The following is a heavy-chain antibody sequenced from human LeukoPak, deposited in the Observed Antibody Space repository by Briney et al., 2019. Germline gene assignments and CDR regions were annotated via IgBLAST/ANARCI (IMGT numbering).Heavy chain of an antibody. D-gene: IGHD2-2*01. Sequence: PGGSLRLSCAASGFTFSSYGMHWVRQAPGKGLEWVAFIRYDGSNKYYADSVKGRFTISRDNSKNTLYLQMNSLRAEDTAVYYCAPERGPGVVPAPSHGGLDYWGQGTLVTVSS. CDR3: APERGPGVVPAPSHGGLDY. CDR2: IRYDGSNK. V-gene: IGHV3-30*02. CDR1: GFTFSSYG. J-gene: IGHJ4*02.